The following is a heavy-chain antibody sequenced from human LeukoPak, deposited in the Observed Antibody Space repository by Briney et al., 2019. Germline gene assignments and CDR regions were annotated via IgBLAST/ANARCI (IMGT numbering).Heavy chain of an antibody. J-gene: IGHJ4*02. V-gene: IGHV3-30-3*01. CDR2: ISYDGSNK. D-gene: IGHD6-19*01. Sequence: GGSLRLSCAASGFTFSSYAMHWVRQAPGKGLEWVAVISYDGSNKYYADSVKGRFTISRDNSKNTLYLQMNSLRAEDTAEYYCARDRESGWDYFDYWGQGTLVTVSS. CDR3: ARDRESGWDYFDY. CDR1: GFTFSSYA.